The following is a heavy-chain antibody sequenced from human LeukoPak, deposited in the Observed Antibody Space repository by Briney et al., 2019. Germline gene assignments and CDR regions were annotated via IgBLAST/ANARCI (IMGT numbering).Heavy chain of an antibody. CDR3: ARDVSGWYDGRFFY. CDR2: INTNTGNP. V-gene: IGHV7-4-1*02. Sequence: GASVKVSCKASGYTFTSYAMNWVRQAPGQGLEWMGWINTNTGNPTYAQGFTGRFVFSLDTSVSTAYLQISSLKAEDTAVYYRARDVSGWYDGRFFYWGQGTLVTVSS. J-gene: IGHJ4*02. CDR1: GYTFTSYA. D-gene: IGHD6-19*01.